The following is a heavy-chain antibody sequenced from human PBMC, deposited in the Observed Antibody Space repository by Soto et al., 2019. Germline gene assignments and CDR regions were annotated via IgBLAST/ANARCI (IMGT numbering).Heavy chain of an antibody. Sequence: PSETLSLTCTVSGGSISSYYWSWIRQSPGKGPEWIGYVSHSGTTNYNPSLESRVTMSLDTSKNQFSLKLNAVTAEDTAFYYCARGLERRDKLFNWFAPWGQGTLVTVSS. CDR2: VSHSGTT. CDR3: ARGLERRDKLFNWFAP. CDR1: GGSISSYY. V-gene: IGHV4-59*01. J-gene: IGHJ5*02.